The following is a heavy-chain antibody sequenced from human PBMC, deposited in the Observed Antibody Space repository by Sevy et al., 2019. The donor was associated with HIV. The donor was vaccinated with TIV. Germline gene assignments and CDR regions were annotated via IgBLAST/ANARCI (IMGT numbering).Heavy chain of an antibody. V-gene: IGHV4-39*01. CDR3: VGPKLTYTNGWHYFDY. CDR1: GASISNTAYY. CDR2: IRHGGYT. J-gene: IGHJ4*02. D-gene: IGHD2-8*01. Sequence: SETLSLTCIVSGASISNTAYYWGWIRQSPGKGLQWIASIRHGGYTFYNPSLKSRVTISADTSKNQFSLKLTSVSAADTSIYHCVGPKLTYTNGWHYFDYWGQGTVVTVSS.